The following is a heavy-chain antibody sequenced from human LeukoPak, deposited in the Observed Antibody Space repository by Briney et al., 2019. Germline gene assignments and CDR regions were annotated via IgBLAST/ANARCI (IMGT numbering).Heavy chain of an antibody. J-gene: IGHJ4*02. CDR1: GFTFSSYG. V-gene: IGHV3-21*01. CDR3: ARSDF. CDR2: ITSSGLI. Sequence: GGSLRLSCAASGFTFSSYGMHWVRQAPGQGLEWVSSITSSGLIYYADSVKGRFTISRDNAKASLSLQMNSLRAEDTAVYYCARSDFWGQGTLVTVSS.